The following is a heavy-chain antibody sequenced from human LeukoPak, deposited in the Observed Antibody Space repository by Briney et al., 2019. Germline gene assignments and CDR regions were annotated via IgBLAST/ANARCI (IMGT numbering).Heavy chain of an antibody. V-gene: IGHV1-18*01. Sequence: ASVKVSCKASGGTFSSYAISWVRQAPGQGLEWMGWISAYNGNTNYAQKLQGRVTMTTDTSTSTAYMELRSLRSDDTAVYYCARGDIAVAGTPPDYWGQGTLVTVSS. CDR3: ARGDIAVAGTPPDY. J-gene: IGHJ4*02. CDR2: ISAYNGNT. CDR1: GGTFSSYA. D-gene: IGHD6-19*01.